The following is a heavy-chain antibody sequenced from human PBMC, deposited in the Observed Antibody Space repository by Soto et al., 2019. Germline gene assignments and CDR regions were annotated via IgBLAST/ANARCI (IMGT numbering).Heavy chain of an antibody. CDR3: DLGDGYNPKSNGVDY. Sequence: GASVKVSCKASGGTFSSYTISWVRQAPGQGLEWMGRIIPILGIANYAQKFQGRVTITADKSTSTAYMELSSLRSEDTAVYYCDLGDGYNPKSNGVDYWGQGTLVTVSS. CDR1: GGTFSSYT. J-gene: IGHJ4*02. CDR2: IIPILGIA. V-gene: IGHV1-69*02. D-gene: IGHD5-12*01.